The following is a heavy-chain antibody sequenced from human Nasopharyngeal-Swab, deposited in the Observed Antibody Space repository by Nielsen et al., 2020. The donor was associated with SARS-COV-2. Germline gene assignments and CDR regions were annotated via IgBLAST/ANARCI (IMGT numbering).Heavy chain of an antibody. J-gene: IGHJ4*02. CDR3: ARGSLWGVEVRGELGY. D-gene: IGHD3-10*01. CDR2: IYTSGST. Sequence: WSRQPPGKGLEWIGRIYTSGSTNYNPSLKSRVTISVDTSKNQFSLKLSSVTAADAAVYYCARGSLWGVEVRGELGYWGQGTLVTVSS. V-gene: IGHV4-4*07.